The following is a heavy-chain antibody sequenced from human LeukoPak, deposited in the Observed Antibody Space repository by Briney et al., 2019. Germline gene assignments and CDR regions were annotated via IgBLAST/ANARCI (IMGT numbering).Heavy chain of an antibody. CDR1: GFTFNDYT. V-gene: IGHV3-43*01. CDR2: FSWNGVST. Sequence: GGSLRLSCAASGFTFNDYTMHWVRQPPGKGLEWVSLFSWNGVSTYHADSVKGRFTISRDNSKQYLYLQMNSLRTEDTALYYCARDLHGGFDYWGQGTLVTVSS. CDR3: ARDLHGGFDY. J-gene: IGHJ4*02.